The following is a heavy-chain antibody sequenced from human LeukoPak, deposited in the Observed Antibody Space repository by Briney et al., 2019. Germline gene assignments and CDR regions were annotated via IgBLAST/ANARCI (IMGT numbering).Heavy chain of an antibody. CDR3: VTEPGYCTGGRCYGGWFDP. D-gene: IGHD2-15*01. CDR1: GGSFSGYY. Sequence: SETLSLTCAVYGGSFSGYYWSWIRRAPGKGRRWIGEFNHSGNTNYNPSHKSRVTISLDTSKNQFSLKLNSVTAADTAVYYCVTEPGYCTGGRCYGGWFDPWGQGTLVTVSS. V-gene: IGHV4-34*01. J-gene: IGHJ5*02. CDR2: FNHSGNT.